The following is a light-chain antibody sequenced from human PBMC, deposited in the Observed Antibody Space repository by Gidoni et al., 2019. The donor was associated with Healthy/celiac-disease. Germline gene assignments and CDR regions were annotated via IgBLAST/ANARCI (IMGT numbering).Light chain of an antibody. J-gene: IGLJ2*01. CDR2: DVS. CDR3: SSYTSSSTLVV. V-gene: IGLV2-14*01. Sequence: QAALTQSSPESESPPQSITISCTGTSIDAGGYHYVSLYQQHPGKAPKLMIYDVSNRPTGVPNRFSGSKSGNTASLTISGLQAEDEADYYCSSYTSSSTLVVFGGGTKLTVL. CDR1: SIDAGGYHY.